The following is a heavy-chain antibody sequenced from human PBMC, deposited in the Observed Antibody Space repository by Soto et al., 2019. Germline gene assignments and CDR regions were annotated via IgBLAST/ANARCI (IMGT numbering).Heavy chain of an antibody. D-gene: IGHD2-2*01. Sequence: GGSLRLSCAASGFTFSSFDMSWVRQAPGSGLEWVSGVSGSGANTENADSVKGRFTISIDNSKNTLYLQMNSLRDEETEVYYCLPQIYCSSSRCYDTWGQRTLVTVFS. CDR2: VSGSGANT. V-gene: IGHV3-23*01. J-gene: IGHJ5*02. CDR1: GFTFSSFD. CDR3: LPQIYCSSSRCYDT.